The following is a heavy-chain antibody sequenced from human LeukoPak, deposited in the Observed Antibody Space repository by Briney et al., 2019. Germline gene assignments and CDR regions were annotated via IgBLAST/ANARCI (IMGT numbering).Heavy chain of an antibody. J-gene: IGHJ6*02. V-gene: IGHV3-9*01. D-gene: IGHD4-17*01. CDR1: GFTFSSYA. CDR2: ILWNGGET. CDR3: TRDMRPGGADV. Sequence: GGSLRLSCAASGFTFSSYAMSWVRQLPGKGLEWVSGILWNGGETGYADSVKGRFTISRDKVKNFLYLQMNSLRVEDTALYFCTRDMRPGGADVWGQGTTVTVSS.